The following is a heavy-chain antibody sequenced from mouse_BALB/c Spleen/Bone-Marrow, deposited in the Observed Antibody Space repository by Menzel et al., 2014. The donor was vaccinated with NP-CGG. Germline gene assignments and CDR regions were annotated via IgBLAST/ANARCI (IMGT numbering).Heavy chain of an antibody. CDR1: GFTFSSYG. J-gene: IGHJ2*01. D-gene: IGHD2-1*01. CDR3: ARGNYGNYVGYFDY. V-gene: IGHV5-6-3*01. CDR2: INSNGGST. Sequence: EVQGVESGGGLVQPGGSLKLSCAASGFTFSSYGMSWVRQTPDKRLELVASINSNGGSTYYPDSVKGRFTIPRDNAKNTLSLQMSSLKSEDTAMYYCARGNYGNYVGYFDYWGQGTTLTVSS.